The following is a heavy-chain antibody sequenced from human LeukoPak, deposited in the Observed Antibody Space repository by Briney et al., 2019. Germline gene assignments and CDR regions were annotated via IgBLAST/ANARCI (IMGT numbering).Heavy chain of an antibody. V-gene: IGHV1-46*01. CDR2: INPSGGST. D-gene: IGHD3-22*01. CDR1: GYTFTSYY. Sequence: ASVKVSCKASGYTFTSYYMHWVRQAPGQGLEWMGLINPSGGSTIYAQKFQGRVTMTRDTSTGTVYMELSSLRSEDTAMYYCARVALGYDSSGYYGYWGQGPLVTVSS. J-gene: IGHJ4*02. CDR3: ARVALGYDSSGYYGY.